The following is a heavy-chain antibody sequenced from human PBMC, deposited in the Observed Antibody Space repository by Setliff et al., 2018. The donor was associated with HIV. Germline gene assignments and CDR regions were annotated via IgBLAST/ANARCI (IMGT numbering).Heavy chain of an antibody. CDR2: INQDGSEK. CDR1: GFTCSSYW. D-gene: IGHD4-17*01. Sequence: GGSLRLSCAASGFTCSSYWIIWVRQAPGKGLEWVANINQDGSEKYYVDSVKGRFTISRDNAKNSLYLQMNSLRAEDTAVYYCAKDGYSDYLNSYFDYWGQGTLVTVSS. J-gene: IGHJ4*02. V-gene: IGHV3-7*03. CDR3: AKDGYSDYLNSYFDY.